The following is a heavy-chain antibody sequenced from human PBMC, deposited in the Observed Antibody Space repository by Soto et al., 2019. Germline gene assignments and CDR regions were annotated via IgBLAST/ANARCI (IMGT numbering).Heavy chain of an antibody. Sequence: QVQLVQSGAEVKKPGSSVKVSCKASGGVFRNYAINWVRQAPGQGLEWMGGIIPVFVTADYPQKFQGRVTITADESTTTAYMKLTSLKTEDTAVYFCARDRWGSYSFDSWGQGTLVTVAS. V-gene: IGHV1-69*01. J-gene: IGHJ5*01. D-gene: IGHD1-26*01. CDR2: IIPVFVTA. CDR1: GGVFRNYA. CDR3: ARDRWGSYSFDS.